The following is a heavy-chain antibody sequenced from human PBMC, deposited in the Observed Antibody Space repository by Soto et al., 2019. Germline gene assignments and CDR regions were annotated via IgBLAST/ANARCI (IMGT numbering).Heavy chain of an antibody. CDR2: IYHIGST. D-gene: IGHD4-17*01. J-gene: IGHJ6*02. CDR3: ARAHYGDYGYGMDV. Sequence: QLQLQESGSGLVKPSQTLSLTCAVSGGSISSGGYSWSWIRQPPGKGLEWIGYIYHIGSTYYNPSLKRRVTISVDRSKNQFSLKLSSVTAADTAVYYCARAHYGDYGYGMDVWGQGTTVTVSS. CDR1: GGSISSGGYS. V-gene: IGHV4-30-2*01.